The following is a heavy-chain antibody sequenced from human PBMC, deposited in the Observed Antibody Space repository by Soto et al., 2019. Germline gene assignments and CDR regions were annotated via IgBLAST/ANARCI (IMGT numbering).Heavy chain of an antibody. D-gene: IGHD3-22*01. V-gene: IGHV3-7*01. CDR1: GFSFSSYW. J-gene: IGHJ4*02. Sequence: GGSLRLSCAASGFSFSSYWMSWVRQAPGKGLEWVANIKQDGSEKYYVDSVKGRFTISRDNPRKSLFLQMNSRRADDAAVYYCARDKYYYESSLYRLYDYWGQGTLVTVSS. CDR3: ARDKYYYESSLYRLYDY. CDR2: IKQDGSEK.